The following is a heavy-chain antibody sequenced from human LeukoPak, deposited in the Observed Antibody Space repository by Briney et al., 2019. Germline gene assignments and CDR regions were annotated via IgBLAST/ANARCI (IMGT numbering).Heavy chain of an antibody. CDR2: ISSSGSTI. CDR3: ARDSTPTYYYDSSGYLADY. V-gene: IGHV3-11*01. Sequence: PGGSLRLSCAASGFTFSDYYMSWIRQAPGKGLEWVSYISSSGSTIYYADSVKGRSTISRDNAKNSLYLQMNSLRAEDTAVYYCARDSTPTYYYDSSGYLADYWGQGTLVTVSS. J-gene: IGHJ4*02. CDR1: GFTFSDYY. D-gene: IGHD3-22*01.